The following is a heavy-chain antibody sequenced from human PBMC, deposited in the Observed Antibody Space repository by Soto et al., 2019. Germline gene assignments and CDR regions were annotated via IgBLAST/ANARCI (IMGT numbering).Heavy chain of an antibody. J-gene: IGHJ5*02. V-gene: IGHV3-23*01. D-gene: IGHD3-9*01. Sequence: EVQLLESGGGLVQPGGSLRLSCAGSGFIFRNYGMGWVRQAPGKGLEWVSAISGDGTGTYYADSVKGRFAISRDNSRNTLYLQMSSLRAEDTALYYCVFYDVLTGYDHWGQGTLVTVSS. CDR2: ISGDGTGT. CDR3: VFYDVLTGYDH. CDR1: GFIFRNYG.